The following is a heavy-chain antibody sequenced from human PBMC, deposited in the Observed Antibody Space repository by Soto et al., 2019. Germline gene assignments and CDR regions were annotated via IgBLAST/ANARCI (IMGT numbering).Heavy chain of an antibody. CDR3: ARDRSYTTKDYYYYGMDV. Sequence: VASVKVSCKASGGTFSSYAISWVRQAPGQGLEWMGGIIPIFGTANYAQKFQGRVTITADESTSTAYMELSSLRSEDTAVYYCARDRSYTTKDYYYYGMDVWGQGTTVTVSS. D-gene: IGHD1-26*01. J-gene: IGHJ6*02. CDR1: GGTFSSYA. V-gene: IGHV1-69*13. CDR2: IIPIFGTA.